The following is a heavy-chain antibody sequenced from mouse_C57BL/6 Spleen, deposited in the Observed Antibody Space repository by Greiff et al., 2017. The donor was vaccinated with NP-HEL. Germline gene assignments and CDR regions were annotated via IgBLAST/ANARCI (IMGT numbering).Heavy chain of an antibody. V-gene: IGHV1-80*01. Sequence: QVHVKQSGAELVKPGASVKISCKASGYAFSSYWMNWVKQRPGKGLEWIGQIYPGDGDTNYNGKFKGKATLTADKSSSTAYMQLSSLTSEDSAVYFCARETTVVAYYYAMDYWGQGTSVTVSS. CDR3: ARETTVVAYYYAMDY. D-gene: IGHD1-1*01. CDR1: GYAFSSYW. J-gene: IGHJ4*01. CDR2: IYPGDGDT.